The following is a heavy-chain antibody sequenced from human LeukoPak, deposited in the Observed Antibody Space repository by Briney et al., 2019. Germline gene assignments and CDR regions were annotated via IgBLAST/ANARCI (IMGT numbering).Heavy chain of an antibody. J-gene: IGHJ5*02. CDR2: IIPILGIA. D-gene: IGHD5-24*01. CDR1: GGTFSSYA. Sequence: SVKVSCKASGGTFSSYAISWVRQAPGRGLEWMGRIIPILGIANYAQKFQGRVTITADKSTSTAYMELSSLRSEDTAVYYCARDIGPRDRYNLVRWFDPWGQGTLVTVSS. V-gene: IGHV1-69*04. CDR3: ARDIGPRDRYNLVRWFDP.